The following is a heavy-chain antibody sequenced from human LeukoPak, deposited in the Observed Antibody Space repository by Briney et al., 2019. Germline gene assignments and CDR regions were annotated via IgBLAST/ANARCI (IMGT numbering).Heavy chain of an antibody. D-gene: IGHD4-11*01. V-gene: IGHV3-74*01. CDR2: INSDGSST. CDR1: GFTFSSYW. Sequence: GGSLRLSCAVSGFTFSSYWMHWVRQAPGKGLVWVSRINSDGSSTSYADSVKGRFTISRDNAKNTLYLQMNSLRAEDTAVYYCARAEKSAYTAHNWFDPWGQGTLVTVSS. CDR3: ARAEKSAYTAHNWFDP. J-gene: IGHJ5*02.